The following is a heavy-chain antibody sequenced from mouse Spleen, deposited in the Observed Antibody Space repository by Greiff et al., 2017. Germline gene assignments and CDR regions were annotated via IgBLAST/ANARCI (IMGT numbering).Heavy chain of an antibody. Sequence: VQVVESGAELVRPGSSVKLSCKASGYTFTSYWMDWVKQRPGQGLEWIGNIYPSDSETHYNQKFKDKATLTVDKSSSTAYMQLSSLTSEDSAVYYCARWYYGSSYGWFAYWGQGTLVTVSA. CDR2: IYPSDSET. J-gene: IGHJ3*01. V-gene: IGHV1-61*01. D-gene: IGHD1-1*01. CDR3: ARWYYGSSYGWFAY. CDR1: GYTFTSYW.